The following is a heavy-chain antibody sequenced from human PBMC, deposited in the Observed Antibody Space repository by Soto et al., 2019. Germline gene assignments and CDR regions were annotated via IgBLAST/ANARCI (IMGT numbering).Heavy chain of an antibody. CDR1: GGSISSGGYS. V-gene: IGHV4-30-2*01. Sequence: PSETLSLTCAVSGGSISSGGYSCNWIRQPPGKGLEWIGYIYHSGSTYYNPSLKSRVTISVDRSKNQFPLKLSSVTAADTAVYYCARGMTTVTTFDYWGQGTLVTVSS. CDR3: ARGMTTVTTFDY. CDR2: IYHSGST. J-gene: IGHJ4*02. D-gene: IGHD4-17*01.